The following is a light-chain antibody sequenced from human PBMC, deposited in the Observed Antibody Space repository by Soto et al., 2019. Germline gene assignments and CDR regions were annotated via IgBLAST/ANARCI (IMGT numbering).Light chain of an antibody. CDR2: GAS. CDR3: QQYGGSPPFT. Sequence: EGVLTQSPGTLSLSPGERATLSCRASQSVSSGYLSWYQQKPGQAPRLLIHGASSRATGVPDRFFGSGSGTEFTLTISRLEPEDFAVYYCQQYGGSPPFTFGQGTKLGIK. V-gene: IGKV3-20*01. J-gene: IGKJ2*01. CDR1: QSVSSGY.